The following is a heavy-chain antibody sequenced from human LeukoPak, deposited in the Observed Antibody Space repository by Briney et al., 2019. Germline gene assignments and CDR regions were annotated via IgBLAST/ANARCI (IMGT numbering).Heavy chain of an antibody. V-gene: IGHV4-59*11. Sequence: SETLSLTCTVSGGSISSHYWSWIRQPPGKGLEWTGYIYYSGSTNYNPSLKSRVTMSVDTSKNQFSLKLSSVTAADTAVYYCARTADAFDIWGQGTMVTVSS. J-gene: IGHJ3*02. CDR3: ARTADAFDI. CDR2: IYYSGST. CDR1: GGSISSHY.